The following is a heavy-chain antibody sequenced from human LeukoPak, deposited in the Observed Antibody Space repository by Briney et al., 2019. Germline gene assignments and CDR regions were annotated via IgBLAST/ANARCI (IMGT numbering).Heavy chain of an antibody. D-gene: IGHD3-22*01. Sequence: SGTLSLTCAVSGGSISSSNWWSWVRQPPGKGLEWIGEIYHSGSTNYNPSLKSRVTISVDTSKNQFSLKLSSVTAADTAVYYCARDYYDSSGYYYGDAFDIWGQGTMVTVSS. V-gene: IGHV4-4*02. J-gene: IGHJ3*02. CDR1: GGSISSSNW. CDR2: IYHSGST. CDR3: ARDYYDSSGYYYGDAFDI.